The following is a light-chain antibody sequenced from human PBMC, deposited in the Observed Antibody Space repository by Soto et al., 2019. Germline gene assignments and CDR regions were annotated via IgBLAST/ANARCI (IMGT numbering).Light chain of an antibody. V-gene: IGKV3-15*01. CDR3: QQYNTWPYT. CDR1: QSVVRN. Sequence: EIVMTQSPVALSVSPGERAALSCRASQSVVRNFAWYQQRPGQAPRVLIYGTSTRATGVPGRFSGSWSGTDFTLTISSLQSEDFAVYYCQQYNTWPYTFGQGTRLEIK. J-gene: IGKJ2*01. CDR2: GTS.